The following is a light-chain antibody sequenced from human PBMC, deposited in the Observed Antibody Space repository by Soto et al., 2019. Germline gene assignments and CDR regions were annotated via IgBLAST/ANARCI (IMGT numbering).Light chain of an antibody. CDR2: KAS. V-gene: IGKV1-5*03. J-gene: IGKJ1*01. Sequence: DIQMTQSPSTLSASVGDRVTITCRASQSISNWLAWYQKKPGKAPKLLIYKASSLQSGVPSRFSGSGSGTEFTLTISNLQPDDFATYYCQQYNYYSRTFGQGTKVEI. CDR1: QSISNW. CDR3: QQYNYYSRT.